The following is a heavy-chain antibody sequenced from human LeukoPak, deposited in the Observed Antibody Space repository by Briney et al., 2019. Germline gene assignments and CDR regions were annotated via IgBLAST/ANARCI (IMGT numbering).Heavy chain of an antibody. Sequence: ASVKVSCKASGYTFTGHYMHWVQQAPGQGLEWMGWINPNSGGTNYAQKFQGRVTMTRDTSISTAYMELSRLRSDDTAVYYCARARSSEPDYWGQGTLVTVSS. CDR2: INPNSGGT. CDR1: GYTFTGHY. J-gene: IGHJ4*02. CDR3: ARARSSEPDY. V-gene: IGHV1-2*02. D-gene: IGHD3-22*01.